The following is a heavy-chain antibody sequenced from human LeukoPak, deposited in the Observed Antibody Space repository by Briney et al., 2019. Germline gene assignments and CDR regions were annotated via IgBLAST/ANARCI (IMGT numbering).Heavy chain of an antibody. CDR3: ARVEPAANFYYYYGMDV. V-gene: IGHV4-61*02. D-gene: IGHD2-2*01. Sequence: NPSETLSLTCTVSGGSISSGFYYWSWIRQPAGKGLEWIGRIYTSGSTNYNPSLKSRVTISVDTSKNQFSLKLRSVTAAETAVYYCARVEPAANFYYYYGMDVWGQGTTVTVSS. CDR2: IYTSGST. CDR1: GGSISSGFYY. J-gene: IGHJ6*02.